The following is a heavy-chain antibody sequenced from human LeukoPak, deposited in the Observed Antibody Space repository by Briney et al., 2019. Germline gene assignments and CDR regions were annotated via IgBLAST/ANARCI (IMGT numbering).Heavy chain of an antibody. CDR3: ARSIAIGAPGILFDY. D-gene: IGHD3-16*01. J-gene: IGHJ4*02. CDR2: VNPNSGGT. Sequence: GASVKVSCKASGYTFTGHYIHWVRQAPGQGLEWMGWVNPNSGGTNYAQKFQGWATLTRETSISTAYMELSRLTSDDTAVYYCARSIAIGAPGILFDYRGQGTLVTVSS. CDR1: GYTFTGHY. V-gene: IGHV1-2*04.